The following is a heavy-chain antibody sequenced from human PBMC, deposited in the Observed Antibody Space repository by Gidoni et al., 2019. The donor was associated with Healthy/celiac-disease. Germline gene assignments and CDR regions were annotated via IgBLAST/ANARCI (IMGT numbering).Heavy chain of an antibody. CDR1: GFTFDDYG. Sequence: EVQLVESGGGVVRPGGSLRLSCAASGFTFDDYGMSWVRQAPGKGLEWVSGINWNGGSTGYADSVKGRFTISRDNAKNSLYLQMNSLRAEDTALYYCARNKLGATYYYYYYMDVWGKGTTVTVSS. J-gene: IGHJ6*03. D-gene: IGHD1-26*01. CDR2: INWNGGST. CDR3: ARNKLGATYYYYYYMDV. V-gene: IGHV3-20*04.